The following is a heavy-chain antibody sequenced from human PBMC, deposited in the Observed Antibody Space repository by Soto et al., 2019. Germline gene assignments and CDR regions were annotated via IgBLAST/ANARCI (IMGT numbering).Heavy chain of an antibody. CDR2: ISAYNGNT. D-gene: IGHD4-17*01. Sequence: QVQLVQSGAEVKKPGASVKVSCKASGYTFTSYGISWVRQAPGQGLEWMGWISAYNGNTNYAQKLQGRVTMTTDTSTSTAYMELRSLRSDDTAVYYCARTTGPAYDYGDYVHAFDIRGQGTMVTVSS. J-gene: IGHJ3*02. V-gene: IGHV1-18*01. CDR1: GYTFTSYG. CDR3: ARTTGPAYDYGDYVHAFDI.